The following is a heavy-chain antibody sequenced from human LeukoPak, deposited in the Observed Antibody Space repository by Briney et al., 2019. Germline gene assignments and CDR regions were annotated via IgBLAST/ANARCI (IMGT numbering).Heavy chain of an antibody. J-gene: IGHJ4*02. Sequence: ASVKVSCKASGYTFTGYYTHWVRQAPGQGLEWMGWINPNSGGTNYAQKFQGRVTMTRDTSISTAYMELSRLRSDDTAVYYCARVHTIFGVVIGYWGQGTLVTVSS. CDR2: INPNSGGT. V-gene: IGHV1-2*02. CDR1: GYTFTGYY. D-gene: IGHD3-3*01. CDR3: ARVHTIFGVVIGY.